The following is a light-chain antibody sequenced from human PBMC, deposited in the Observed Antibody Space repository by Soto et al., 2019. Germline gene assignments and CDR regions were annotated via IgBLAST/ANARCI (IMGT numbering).Light chain of an antibody. V-gene: IGLV6-57*04. J-gene: IGLJ2*01. Sequence: NFMLTQPQFVSESPGKTVTISCTRSSGSVASNYVQWYQQRPGRAPTTVVFEDSQRPTGVPDRFSGSIDRTSNSASLTIAALKTEYEADYYCQSSDSSDHVVFGGGTKLTVL. CDR1: SGSVASNY. CDR2: EDS. CDR3: QSSDSSDHVV.